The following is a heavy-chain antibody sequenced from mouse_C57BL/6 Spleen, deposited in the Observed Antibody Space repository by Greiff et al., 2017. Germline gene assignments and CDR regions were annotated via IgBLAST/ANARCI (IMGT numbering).Heavy chain of an antibody. CDR2: INPNNGGT. Sequence: VQLQQSGPELVKPGASVKISCKASGYTFTDYYMNWVKQSHGKSLEWIGDINPNNGGTSYNQKFKGKATLTVDKSSSTAYMELRSLTSEDSAVYYCARNDYEAYAMDYWGQGTSVTVSS. D-gene: IGHD2-4*01. V-gene: IGHV1-26*01. CDR3: ARNDYEAYAMDY. CDR1: GYTFTDYY. J-gene: IGHJ4*01.